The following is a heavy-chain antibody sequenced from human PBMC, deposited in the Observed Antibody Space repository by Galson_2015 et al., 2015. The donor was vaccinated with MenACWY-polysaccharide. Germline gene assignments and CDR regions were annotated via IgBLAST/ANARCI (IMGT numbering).Heavy chain of an antibody. V-gene: IGHV1-18*01. Sequence: SVKVSCKASGYPFTSYGVTWVRQDPGQGLEWMGWISTYSGNTNYTQSLQGRVTLTTETSTRTAYMELRNLRSDDTATYYCARAGTRIAAAGTGGYYALDVWGQGTTVIVSS. D-gene: IGHD6-13*01. CDR2: ISTYSGNT. CDR3: ARAGTRIAAAGTGGYYALDV. CDR1: GYPFTSYG. J-gene: IGHJ6*02.